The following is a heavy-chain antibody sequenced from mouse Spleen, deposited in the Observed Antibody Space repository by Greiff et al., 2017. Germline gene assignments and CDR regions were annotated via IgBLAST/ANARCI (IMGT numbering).Heavy chain of an antibody. CDR3: ARPGGSLYYYAMDY. CDR1: GYTFTSYG. V-gene: IGHV1-81*01. CDR2: IYPRSGNT. Sequence: VQLQQSGAELARPGASVKLSCKASGYTFTSYGISWVKQRTGQGLEWIGEIYPRSGNTYYNEKFKGKATLTADKSSSTAYMELRSLTSEDSAVYFCARPGGSLYYYAMDYWGQGTSVTVSS. D-gene: IGHD1-1*02. J-gene: IGHJ4*01.